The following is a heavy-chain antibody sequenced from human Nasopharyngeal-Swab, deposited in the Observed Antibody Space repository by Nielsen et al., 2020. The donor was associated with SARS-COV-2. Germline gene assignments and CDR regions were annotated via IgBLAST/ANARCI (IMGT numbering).Heavy chain of an antibody. J-gene: IGHJ5*02. D-gene: IGHD6-13*01. CDR1: GGSFSGYY. V-gene: IGHV4-34*01. CDR2: INHSGST. CDR3: ARGFRSSSWYKGNWFDP. Sequence: GSLRLSCAVYGGSFSGYYWSWIRQPTGKGLEWIGEINHSGSTNYNPSLKSRVTISVDTSKNQFSLKLSYVTAADTAVYYCARGFRSSSWYKGNWFDPWGQGALVTVSS.